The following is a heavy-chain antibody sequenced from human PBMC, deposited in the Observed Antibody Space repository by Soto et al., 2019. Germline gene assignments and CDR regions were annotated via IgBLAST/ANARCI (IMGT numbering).Heavy chain of an antibody. J-gene: IGHJ4*02. V-gene: IGHV3-30-3*01. D-gene: IGHD5-12*01. CDR3: ARDLQETRDGYNYAFDY. CDR2: ISYDGSNK. Sequence: GGSLRLSCAASGFTFSSYAMHWVRQAPGKGLEWVAVISYDGSNKYYADSVKGRFTISRDNSKNTLYLKMNSLRAEDTAVYYCARDLQETRDGYNYAFDYWGQGTLVTVSS. CDR1: GFTFSSYA.